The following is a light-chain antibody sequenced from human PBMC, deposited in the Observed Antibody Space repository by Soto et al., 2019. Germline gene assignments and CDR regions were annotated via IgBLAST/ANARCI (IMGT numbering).Light chain of an antibody. V-gene: IGKV1-5*03. CDR1: QTISSW. CDR3: QHYNSYSEA. Sequence: DIHISESPSSLSAPVGDRVSSTCRASQTISSWLAWYQQKPGKAPKLLIYKASTLKSGVPSRFSGSGSGTEFTLTISSLQPDDFATYYCQHYNSYSEAFGQGTKVDIK. CDR2: KAS. J-gene: IGKJ1*01.